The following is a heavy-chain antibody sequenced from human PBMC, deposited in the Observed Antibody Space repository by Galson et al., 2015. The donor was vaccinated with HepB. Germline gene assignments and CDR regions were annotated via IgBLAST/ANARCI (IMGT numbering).Heavy chain of an antibody. CDR1: GLTFSSSW. J-gene: IGHJ3*02. CDR3: ARDGSYYDAFDI. V-gene: IGHV3-30*03. CDR2: ISYDGSNK. D-gene: IGHD1-26*01. Sequence: SPRLPSPVYGLTFSSSWMSGARQAPGKGLEWVAVISYDGSNKYYADSVKGRFTISRDNSKNTLYLQMNSLRAEDTAVYYCARDGSYYDAFDIWGQGTMVTVSS.